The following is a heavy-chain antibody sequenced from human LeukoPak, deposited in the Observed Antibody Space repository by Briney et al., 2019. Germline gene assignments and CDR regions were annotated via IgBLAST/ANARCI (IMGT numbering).Heavy chain of an antibody. D-gene: IGHD3-10*01. Sequence: PGGSLRLSCVGSGFTFSSYWMHWVRQAPGKGLEWVSRIGFETDTTTYAGSVRGRFTISRDNTRNTLFLQMDSLRVEDAAVYYCVRAGSGFDYWGQGPLVAVTS. CDR1: GFTFSSYW. V-gene: IGHV3-74*03. CDR3: VRAGSGFDY. CDR2: IGFETDTT. J-gene: IGHJ4*02.